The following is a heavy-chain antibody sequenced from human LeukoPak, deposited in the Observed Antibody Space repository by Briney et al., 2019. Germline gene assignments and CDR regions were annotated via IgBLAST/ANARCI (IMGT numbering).Heavy chain of an antibody. J-gene: IGHJ4*02. V-gene: IGHV3-30*04. CDR2: ISNDGSNK. Sequence: GGSLRLSCAASRFTFRTYAMHWVRQAPGKGLEWVAVISNDGSNKYYADSVKGRFTISKDNSKNTLYLQMNSLRAEDTAVYYCARDYYDSSGYYPWSYWGQGTLVTVSS. CDR1: RFTFRTYA. CDR3: ARDYYDSSGYYPWSY. D-gene: IGHD3-22*01.